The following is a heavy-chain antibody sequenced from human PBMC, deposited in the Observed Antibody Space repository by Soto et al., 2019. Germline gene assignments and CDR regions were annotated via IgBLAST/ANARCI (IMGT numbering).Heavy chain of an antibody. D-gene: IGHD4-17*01. CDR3: AREDYGDYRGPGWFDH. J-gene: IGHJ5*02. CDR1: GGTFSSYA. CDR2: IIPIFGTA. Sequence: QVQLVQSGAEVKKPGSSVKVSCKASGGTFSSYAISWVRQAPGQGLEWMGGIIPIFGTANYAQKFQGRVTITADESTSTAYMELISLRSEDTAVYYCAREDYGDYRGPGWFDHWGQGTLVTVSS. V-gene: IGHV1-69*01.